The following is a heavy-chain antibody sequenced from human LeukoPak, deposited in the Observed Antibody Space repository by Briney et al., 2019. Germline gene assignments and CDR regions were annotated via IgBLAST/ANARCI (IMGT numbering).Heavy chain of an antibody. Sequence: ASVKVSCKASGYIFTSYAMNWVRQAPGQGLEWMGWINTNTGNPTYAQGFTGRFVFSLDTSVSTAYLQISSLKAEDTAVYYCAREECSGGSCYLYYYYYGMDVWGQGTTVTVSS. CDR1: GYIFTSYA. J-gene: IGHJ6*02. V-gene: IGHV7-4-1*02. CDR2: INTNTGNP. D-gene: IGHD2-15*01. CDR3: AREECSGGSCYLYYYYYGMDV.